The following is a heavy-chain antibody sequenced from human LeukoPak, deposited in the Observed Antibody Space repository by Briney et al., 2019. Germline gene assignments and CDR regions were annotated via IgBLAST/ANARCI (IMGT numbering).Heavy chain of an antibody. CDR2: ISGSGGST. CDR1: GFTFSSYA. CDR3: AKDHSGDYDFPDPYYYGMDV. V-gene: IGHV3-23*01. Sequence: PGGSLRLSCAASGFTFSSYAMSWVRQAPGKGLEWVSAISGSGGSTYYADSVKGRFTISRDNSKNTLYLQMNSLRAEDTAVYYCAKDHSGDYDFPDPYYYGMDVWGQGTTVTVSS. D-gene: IGHD4-17*01. J-gene: IGHJ6*02.